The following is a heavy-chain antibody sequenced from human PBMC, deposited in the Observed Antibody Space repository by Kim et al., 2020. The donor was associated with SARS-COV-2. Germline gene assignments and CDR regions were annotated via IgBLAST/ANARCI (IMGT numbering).Heavy chain of an antibody. CDR2: INHSGST. CDR3: ARGRYSLGKRGQRYFDL. D-gene: IGHD3-9*01. CDR1: GGSFSGYY. V-gene: IGHV4-34*01. J-gene: IGHJ2*01. Sequence: SETLSLTCAVYGGSFSGYYWSWIRQPPGKGLEWIGEINHSGSTNYNPSLKSRVTISVDTSKNQFSLKLSSVTAADTAVYYCARGRYSLGKRGQRYFDLWGRGTLVTVSS.